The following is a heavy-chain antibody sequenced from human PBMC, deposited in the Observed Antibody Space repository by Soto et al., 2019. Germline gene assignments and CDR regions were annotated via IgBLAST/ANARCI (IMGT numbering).Heavy chain of an antibody. CDR1: AYSISSSNW. Sequence: SETLSLTCAVSAYSISSSNWWGWIRQPPGKGLEWIGEINHSGSTNYNPSLKSRVTISADTSKNQFSLKLSSVTAADTAVYYCARPGSGWYSDYWGQGALVTVSS. J-gene: IGHJ4*02. D-gene: IGHD6-19*01. V-gene: IGHV4-4*02. CDR2: INHSGST. CDR3: ARPGSGWYSDY.